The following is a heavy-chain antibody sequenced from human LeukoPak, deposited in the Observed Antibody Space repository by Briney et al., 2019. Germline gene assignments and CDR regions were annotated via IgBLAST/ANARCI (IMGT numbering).Heavy chain of an antibody. Sequence: SETLSLTCAVYGGSFSGYYWSWIRQPPGKGLEWIGEINHSGSTNYNPSLKSRVTISVDTSKNQFSLKLSSVTAADTAVYYCARGSKLRYFDWLPQRGWFDPWGQGTLVTVSS. CDR1: GGSFSGYY. J-gene: IGHJ5*02. CDR2: INHSGST. CDR3: ARGSKLRYFDWLPQRGWFDP. V-gene: IGHV4-34*01. D-gene: IGHD3-9*01.